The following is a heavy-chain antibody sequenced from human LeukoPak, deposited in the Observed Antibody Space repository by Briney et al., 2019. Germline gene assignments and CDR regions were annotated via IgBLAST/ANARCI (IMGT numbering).Heavy chain of an antibody. J-gene: IGHJ2*01. CDR1: GGSINYYY. CDR2: IYYSGST. CDR3: ARSSASDWYFDL. Sequence: SETLSLTCTVSGGSINYYYWSWFRQPPGKGLEWIGYIYYSGSTNYNPSLKSRVTISVDTSKNQFSLKLSSVTAADTAVYYCARSSASDWYFDLWGRGTLVTVSS. V-gene: IGHV4-59*01. D-gene: IGHD3-10*01.